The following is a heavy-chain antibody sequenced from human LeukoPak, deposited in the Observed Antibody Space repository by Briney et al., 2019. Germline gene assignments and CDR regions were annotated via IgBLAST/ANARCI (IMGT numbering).Heavy chain of an antibody. Sequence: GGSLRLSCGASGFTFTTYSMTWVRQAPGKGLEWVSIISSGSSAIFSADALKGRSTISRDDAKNLLYLDMNSLRAEDTAVYYCARGHTAVTRHFDFWGQGTLVTVSS. CDR1: GFTFTTYS. CDR2: ISSGSSAI. D-gene: IGHD4-17*01. V-gene: IGHV3-21*01. J-gene: IGHJ4*02. CDR3: ARGHTAVTRHFDF.